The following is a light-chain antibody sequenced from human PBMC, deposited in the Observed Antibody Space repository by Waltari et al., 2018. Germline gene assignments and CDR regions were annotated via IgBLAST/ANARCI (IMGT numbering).Light chain of an antibody. J-gene: IGLJ3*02. CDR1: SGSVSPTSY. Sequence: TVVTQEPSLSVSPGGPVQLTCALGSGSVSPTSYPTWYQQTPGQAPRTLLYKANSRSSGVPDRFSGSILGNKAALTITGAQADDESDYYCSLYMGSGIWVFGGGTKLTVL. CDR3: SLYMGSGIWV. V-gene: IGLV8-61*01. CDR2: KAN.